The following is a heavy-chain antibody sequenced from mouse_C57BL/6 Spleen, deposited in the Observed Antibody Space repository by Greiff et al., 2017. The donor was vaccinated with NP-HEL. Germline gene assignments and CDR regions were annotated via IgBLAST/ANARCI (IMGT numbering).Heavy chain of an antibody. V-gene: IGHV1-31*01. CDR3: ARTGIYDGYRYAMDY. CDR2: IYPYNGVS. Sequence: EVQLQESGPELVKPGASVKISCKASGYSFTGYYMHWVKQSHGNILDWIGYIYPYNGVSSYNQKFKGKATLTVDKSSSTAYMELRSLTSEDSAVYYCARTGIYDGYRYAMDYWGQGTSDTVSS. D-gene: IGHD2-3*01. J-gene: IGHJ4*01. CDR1: GYSFTGYY.